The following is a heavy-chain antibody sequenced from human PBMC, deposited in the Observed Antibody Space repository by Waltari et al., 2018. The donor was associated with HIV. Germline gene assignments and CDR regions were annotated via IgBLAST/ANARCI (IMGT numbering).Heavy chain of an antibody. D-gene: IGHD3-3*01. CDR1: GFTFSTSN. J-gene: IGHJ6*02. CDR2: ISSSTTYK. CDR3: ARDWSAYDEPDYYYAMDV. Sequence: EVQLVESGGGLVKPGGSLRLACAASGFTFSTSNMNWVRQAPGKGLEWISSISSSTTYKNYAESGKGRFTISRDNAKKALYLQMNSLRAEDTAVYYCARDWSAYDEPDYYYAMDVWGQGTTVTVSS. V-gene: IGHV3-21*02.